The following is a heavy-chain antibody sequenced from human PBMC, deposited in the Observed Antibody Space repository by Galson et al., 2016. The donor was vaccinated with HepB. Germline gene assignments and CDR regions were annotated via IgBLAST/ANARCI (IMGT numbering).Heavy chain of an antibody. D-gene: IGHD3-22*01. CDR1: GGTFSSHA. CDR3: ATYGYYESGGYSNYYYYGMDV. CDR2: IIPMFGTA. Sequence: SVKVSCKASGGTFSSHAINWVRQAPGQGLEWMGGIIPMFGTADYAQRFRGRVTITADESTSTAYMELSSLRSEDTALYYCATYGYYESGGYSNYYYYGMDVWGQGTTVTVSS. V-gene: IGHV1-69*13. J-gene: IGHJ6*02.